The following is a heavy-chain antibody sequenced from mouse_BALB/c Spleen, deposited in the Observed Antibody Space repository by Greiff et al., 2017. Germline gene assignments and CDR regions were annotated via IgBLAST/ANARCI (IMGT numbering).Heavy chain of an antibody. Sequence: EVQLQQSGAELVRSGASVKLSCTASGFNIKDYYMHWVKQRPEQGLEWIGWIDPENGDTEYAPKFQGKATMTADTSSNTAYLQLSSLTSEDTAVYYCNAEGLRGGSWFAYWGQGTLVTVSA. V-gene: IGHV14-4*02. D-gene: IGHD2-4*01. CDR3: NAEGLRGGSWFAY. J-gene: IGHJ3*01. CDR1: GFNIKDYY. CDR2: IDPENGDT.